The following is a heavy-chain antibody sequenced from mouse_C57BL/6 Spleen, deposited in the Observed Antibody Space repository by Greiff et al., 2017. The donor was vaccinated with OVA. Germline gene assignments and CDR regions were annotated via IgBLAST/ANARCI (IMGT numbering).Heavy chain of an antibody. V-gene: IGHV1-72*01. CDR2: IEPNSGGT. CDR3: ARGGYPITTGHFGY. CDR1: GYTFTSYW. D-gene: IGHD1-1*01. J-gene: IGHJ2*01. Sequence: QVQLKQPGAELVKPGASVKLSCKASGYTFTSYWMHWVKQRPGRGLEWIGRIEPNSGGTKYNEKFKSKATLTVDKPSSTAYMQLSSLTSEDSAVYYCARGGYPITTGHFGYWGQGTTLTVSS.